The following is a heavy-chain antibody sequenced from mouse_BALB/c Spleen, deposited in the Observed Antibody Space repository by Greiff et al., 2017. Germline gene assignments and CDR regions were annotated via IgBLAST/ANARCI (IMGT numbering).Heavy chain of an antibody. CDR3: ARATMITYYAMDY. J-gene: IGHJ4*01. D-gene: IGHD2-4*01. V-gene: IGHV1S29*02. CDR1: GYTFTDYN. Sequence: EVQLQQSGPELVKPGASVKISCKASGYTFTDYNMHWVKQSHGKSLEWIGYIYPYNGGTGYNQKFKSKATLTVDNSSSTAYMELRSLTSEDSAVYYCARATMITYYAMDYWGQGTSVTVSS. CDR2: IYPYNGGT.